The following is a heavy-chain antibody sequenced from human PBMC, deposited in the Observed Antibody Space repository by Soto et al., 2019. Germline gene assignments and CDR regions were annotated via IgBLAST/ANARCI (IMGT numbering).Heavy chain of an antibody. V-gene: IGHV4-59*08. CDR1: GGSISSYY. J-gene: IGHJ3*02. CDR3: ARLEDIDDSSGYYYVSAFDI. Sequence: SETLSLTCTVSGGSISSYYWSWIRQPPGKGLEWIGYIYYSGSTNYNPSLKSRVTISVDTSKNQFSLKLSSVTAADTAVYYCARLEDIDDSSGYYYVSAFDIWGQGTMVTVS. D-gene: IGHD3-22*01. CDR2: IYYSGST.